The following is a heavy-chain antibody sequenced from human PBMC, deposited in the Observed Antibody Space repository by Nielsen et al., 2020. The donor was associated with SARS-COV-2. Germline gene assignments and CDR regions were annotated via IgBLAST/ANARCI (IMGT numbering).Heavy chain of an antibody. CDR2: IYYSGST. CDR3: ARGVSTVTTVEY. J-gene: IGHJ4*02. Sequence: SETLSLTYTVSGGSISSYYWSWIRQPPGKGLEWIGYIYYSGSTYYNPSLKSRVTISVDTSKNQFSLKLSSVTAADTAVYYCARGVSTVTTVEYWGQGTLVTVSS. CDR1: GGSISSYY. D-gene: IGHD4-17*01. V-gene: IGHV4-59*12.